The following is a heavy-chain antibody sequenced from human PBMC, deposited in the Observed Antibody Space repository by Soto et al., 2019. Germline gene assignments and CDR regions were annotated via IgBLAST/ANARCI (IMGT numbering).Heavy chain of an antibody. CDR3: ARVPKYSSSSLRVPNYYYYYGMDV. V-gene: IGHV3-30-3*01. J-gene: IGHJ6*02. CDR1: GFTFSSYA. CDR2: ISYDGSNK. D-gene: IGHD6-6*01. Sequence: SLRLSFAASGFTFSSYAMHWVRQAPGKGLEWVAVISYDGSNKYYADSVKGRFTISRDNSKNTLYLQMNSLRAEDTAVYYCARVPKYSSSSLRVPNYYYYYGMDVWGQGTTVTVSS.